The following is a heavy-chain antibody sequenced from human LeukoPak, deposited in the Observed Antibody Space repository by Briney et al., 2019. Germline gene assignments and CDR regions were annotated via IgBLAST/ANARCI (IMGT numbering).Heavy chain of an antibody. CDR2: ISHSGIT. J-gene: IGHJ5*02. CDR1: GGSFSGYH. CDR3: ARVTFGDYDFWSGYPNWFDP. Sequence: SETLSLTCAVYGGSFSGYHWSWIRQPPGKGLEWIGEISHSGITNYKPSLKSRVTIAVDTSKNQLSLKLSSVTAADTAVYYCARVTFGDYDFWSGYPNWFDPWGQGTLVTVSS. D-gene: IGHD3-3*01. V-gene: IGHV4-34*01.